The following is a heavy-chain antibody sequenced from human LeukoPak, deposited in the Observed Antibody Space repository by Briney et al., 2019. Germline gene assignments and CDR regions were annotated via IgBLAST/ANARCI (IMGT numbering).Heavy chain of an antibody. D-gene: IGHD5-18*01. V-gene: IGHV4-59*01. CDR1: GGSISSYY. Sequence: SETLSLNCTVSGGSISSYYWSWIRQPPGKGLEWIGYIYYSGSTNYNPSLKSRVTISVDTSKNQFSLKLSSVTAADTAVYYCASRPSDRSYGYLANYYYYGMDVWGQGTTVTVSS. CDR3: ASRPSDRSYGYLANYYYYGMDV. CDR2: IYYSGST. J-gene: IGHJ6*02.